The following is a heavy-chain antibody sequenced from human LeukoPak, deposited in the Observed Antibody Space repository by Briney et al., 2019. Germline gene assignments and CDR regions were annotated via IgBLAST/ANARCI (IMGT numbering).Heavy chain of an antibody. Sequence: PSETLSLTCAVYGGSFSGYYWSWIRQPPGKGLEWIGEINHSGSTNYNPSLKSRVTISVDTSKNQFSLKLSSVTAADTAVYYCARGPTFGGVIALYYFDYWGEGILVTVSS. CDR3: ARGPTFGGVIALYYFDY. CDR2: INHSGST. V-gene: IGHV4-34*01. J-gene: IGHJ4*02. D-gene: IGHD3-16*02. CDR1: GGSFSGYY.